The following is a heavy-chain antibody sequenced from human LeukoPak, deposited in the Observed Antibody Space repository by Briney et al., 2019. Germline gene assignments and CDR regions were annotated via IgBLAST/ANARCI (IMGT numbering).Heavy chain of an antibody. V-gene: IGHV1-18*01. CDR1: GYTFTSYG. CDR3: ARQDIVATDGMDV. Sequence: ASVKVSCKASGYTFTSYGISWVRQAPGQGREWMGWISAYHGNTKYAQKLQGRVTMTTDTSTSTPYMELRSLRSDDTAVYYCARQDIVATDGMDVWGQGTTVTVSS. CDR2: ISAYHGNT. J-gene: IGHJ6*02. D-gene: IGHD5-12*01.